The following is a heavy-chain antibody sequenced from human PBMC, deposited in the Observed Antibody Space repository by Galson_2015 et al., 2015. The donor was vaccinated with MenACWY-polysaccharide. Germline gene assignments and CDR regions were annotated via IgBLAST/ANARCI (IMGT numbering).Heavy chain of an antibody. Sequence: SVKVSCKASGYTFTNYYMHWVRQAPGQGLEWMGIINPTGGSTSYAQKFQGRVTMTRDTSASTVYMELSSLRSEDTAVYYCARQLGGMDVWGQGTTVTVSS. CDR2: INPTGGST. CDR1: GYTFTNYY. D-gene: IGHD3-10*01. J-gene: IGHJ6*02. V-gene: IGHV1-46*01. CDR3: ARQLGGMDV.